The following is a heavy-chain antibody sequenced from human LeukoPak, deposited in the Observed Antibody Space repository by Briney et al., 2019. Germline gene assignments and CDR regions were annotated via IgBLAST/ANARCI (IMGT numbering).Heavy chain of an antibody. CDR2: IYSGGST. CDR3: AKMAGYSNSLFDP. V-gene: IGHV3-53*05. CDR1: GFTVSSNY. Sequence: GGSLRLSCAASGFTVSSNYMSWVRQAPGKGLEWVSVIYSGGSTYYADSVKGRFTISRDNSKNTLYLQMNSLRAEDTAVYYCAKMAGYSNSLFDPWGQGTLVTVSS. J-gene: IGHJ5*02. D-gene: IGHD6-13*01.